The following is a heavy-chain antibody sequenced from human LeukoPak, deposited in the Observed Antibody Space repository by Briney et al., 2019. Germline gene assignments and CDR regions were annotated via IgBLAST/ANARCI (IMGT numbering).Heavy chain of an antibody. CDR1: GFTFSSYA. V-gene: IGHV3-64*01. CDR2: ISSNGGST. CDR3: AKSAPNVSGDSFDMDV. Sequence: PGGSLRLSCAASGFTFSSYAMHWVRQAPGKGLEYVSAISSNGGSTYYANSVKGRFTISRDNSKNTLYLQMNSLRAEDTAVYYCAKSAPNVSGDSFDMDVWGKGTTVTISS. D-gene: IGHD2-21*02. J-gene: IGHJ6*03.